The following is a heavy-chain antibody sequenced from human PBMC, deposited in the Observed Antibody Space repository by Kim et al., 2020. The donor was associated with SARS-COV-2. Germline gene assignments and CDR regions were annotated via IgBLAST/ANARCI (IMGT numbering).Heavy chain of an antibody. Sequence: SETLSLTCTVSGGSISSSSYYWGWIRQPPGKGLEWIGSIYYSGSTYYNPSLKSRVTISVDTSKNQFSLKLSSVTAADTAVYYCARLDIVVVPAATPYGMDVWGQGTTVTVSS. CDR3: ARLDIVVVPAATPYGMDV. CDR1: GGSISSSSYY. D-gene: IGHD2-2*01. J-gene: IGHJ6*02. V-gene: IGHV4-39*07. CDR2: IYYSGST.